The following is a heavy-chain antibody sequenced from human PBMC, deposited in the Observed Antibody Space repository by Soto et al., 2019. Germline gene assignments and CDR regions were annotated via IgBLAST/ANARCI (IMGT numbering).Heavy chain of an antibody. D-gene: IGHD5-12*01. Sequence: VQLVECGGGVVQPGGSLRLSCAASGFTFSSCAMHWVRQAPGKGLEWVAVIIYDGSDKYYADSVQGRFTISRDNSKNTLYLQMNSLRPEDTAVYYCAAELGNSGYDGHDYWGQGTLVTVSS. CDR3: AAELGNSGYDGHDY. CDR2: IIYDGSDK. V-gene: IGHV3-30-3*01. J-gene: IGHJ4*02. CDR1: GFTFSSCA.